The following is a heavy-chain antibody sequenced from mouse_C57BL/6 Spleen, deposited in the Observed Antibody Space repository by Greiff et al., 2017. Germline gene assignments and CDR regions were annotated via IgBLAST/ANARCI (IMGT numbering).Heavy chain of an antibody. V-gene: IGHV1-64*01. CDR2: IHPNSGST. D-gene: IGHD3-3*01. CDR3: ARRASIHIFDY. J-gene: IGHJ2*01. CDR1: GYTFTSYC. Sequence: QVQLQQPGPELVKPGASVKLSCKASGYTFTSYCMHWVKQRPGQGLEWIGMIHPNSGSTNYNEKFKSKATLTVDKSSSTAYMQLSSLTSEDSAVYYCARRASIHIFDYWGQGTTLTVSS.